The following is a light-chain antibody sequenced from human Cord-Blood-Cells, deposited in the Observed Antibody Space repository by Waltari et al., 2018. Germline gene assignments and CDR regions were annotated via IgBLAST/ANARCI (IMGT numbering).Light chain of an antibody. CDR2: DAS. CDR3: QQYNSPSLT. J-gene: IGKJ4*01. Sequence: DIQMTQSPSTLSASVGDRVTIPCRASQSISSWLAWYQQKPGKAPKLLIYDASSLESGVPSRFSGSGSGTEFTLTISSLQPDDFATYYCQQYNSPSLTFGGGTKVEIK. V-gene: IGKV1-5*01. CDR1: QSISSW.